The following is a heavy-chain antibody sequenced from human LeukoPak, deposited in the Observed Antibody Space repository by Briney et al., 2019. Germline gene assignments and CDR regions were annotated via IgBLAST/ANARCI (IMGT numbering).Heavy chain of an antibody. D-gene: IGHD5-12*01. Sequence: GGSLRLSCADSGFTFSSYSMNWVRQAPGKGLEWVSSISSSSSYIYYADSVKGRFTISRDNAKNSLYLQMNSLRAEDTAVYYCARVGYSGYDWKGGYYYYYGMDVWGQGTTVTVSS. CDR3: ARVGYSGYDWKGGYYYYYGMDV. J-gene: IGHJ6*02. CDR1: GFTFSSYS. CDR2: ISSSSSYI. V-gene: IGHV3-21*01.